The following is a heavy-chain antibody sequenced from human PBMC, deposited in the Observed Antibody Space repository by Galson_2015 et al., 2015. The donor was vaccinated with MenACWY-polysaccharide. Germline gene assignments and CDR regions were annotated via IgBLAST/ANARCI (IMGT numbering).Heavy chain of an antibody. CDR1: GYSFSSYD. V-gene: IGHV1-8*01. Sequence: SVKVSCKASGYSFSSYDINWVRQTTGQGLEWMGWMNPNSGNTGYAQKFQGRVTMTRNTSISIAYMELSSLRSEDTAVYYCAKGGKYYYDSSGYLNWFDPWGQGTLVTVSS. CDR3: AKGGKYYYDSSGYLNWFDP. J-gene: IGHJ5*02. D-gene: IGHD3-22*01. CDR2: MNPNSGNT.